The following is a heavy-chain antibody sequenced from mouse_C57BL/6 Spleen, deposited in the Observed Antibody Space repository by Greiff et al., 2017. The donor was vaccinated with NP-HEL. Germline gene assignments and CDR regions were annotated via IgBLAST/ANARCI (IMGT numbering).Heavy chain of an antibody. D-gene: IGHD2-3*01. J-gene: IGHJ4*01. V-gene: IGHV5-17*01. CDR2: ISSGSSTI. CDR1: GFTFSDYG. Sequence: EVKVVESGGGLVKPGGSLKLSCAASGFTFSDYGMHWVRQAPEKGLEWVAYISSGSSTIYYADTVKGRFTISRDNAKNTLFLQMTSLRSEDTAMYYCARGDDGYFAMDYWGQGTSVTVSS. CDR3: ARGDDGYFAMDY.